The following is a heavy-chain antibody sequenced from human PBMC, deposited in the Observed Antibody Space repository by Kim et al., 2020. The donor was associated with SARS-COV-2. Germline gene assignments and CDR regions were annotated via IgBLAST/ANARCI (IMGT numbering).Heavy chain of an antibody. CDR2: ILHDGTNK. Sequence: GGSLRLSCAASGFTFTNYGMHWVRQAPGKGLEWVASILHDGTNKYYAESVKGRFTISKDNSKNTLYLQMNSLRGEDTAVYYCAKQGYETSVVTSYLDHWGQGTLVAVSS. CDR1: GFTFTNYG. CDR3: AKQGYETSVVTSYLDH. D-gene: IGHD3-16*02. V-gene: IGHV3-30*18. J-gene: IGHJ4*02.